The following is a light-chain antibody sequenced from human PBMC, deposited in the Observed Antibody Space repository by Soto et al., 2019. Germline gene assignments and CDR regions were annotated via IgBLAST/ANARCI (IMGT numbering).Light chain of an antibody. Sequence: DIQMTQSPSTLSVCLXYXXXXXCRASEDIDTSLAWFQQRPGKAPKVLIAGASGLMNGVPSTFSGSGSGTEFALTISSVQPDDFATYFCQHYDTCSWTFGQGTKVDI. CDR3: QHYDTCSWT. CDR1: EDIDTS. CDR2: GAS. J-gene: IGKJ1*01. V-gene: IGKV1-5*01.